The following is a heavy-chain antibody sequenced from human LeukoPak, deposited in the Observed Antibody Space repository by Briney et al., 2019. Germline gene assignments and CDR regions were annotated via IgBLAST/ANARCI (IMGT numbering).Heavy chain of an antibody. CDR1: GYSFTSYW. D-gene: IGHD1-26*01. Sequence: GESLKISCKGSGYSFTSYWIGWVRQMPGKGLEWMGIIYPGDSDTRYSPSFQGQVTISADKSISTAYLQWSSLKASDTAMYYCARLEMDSGSHQAIGTFDIWGQGTMVTVSS. CDR3: ARLEMDSGSHQAIGTFDI. V-gene: IGHV5-51*01. CDR2: IYPGDSDT. J-gene: IGHJ3*02.